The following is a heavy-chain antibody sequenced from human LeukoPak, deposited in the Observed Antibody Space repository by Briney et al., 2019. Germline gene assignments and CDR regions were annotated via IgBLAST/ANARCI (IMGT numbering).Heavy chain of an antibody. CDR1: GYTFTTYD. CDR3: ARGPNKSDGGNSGSAWFDP. D-gene: IGHD4-23*01. Sequence: ASVKVSCKASGYTFTTYDINWVRQATGQGLEWMGWMNPNSGNTGYAQKFQGRVTMTRNTSISTAYMELSSLRSEDTAVYYCARGPNKSDGGNSGSAWFDPRGQGTLVTVSS. J-gene: IGHJ5*02. CDR2: MNPNSGNT. V-gene: IGHV1-8*01.